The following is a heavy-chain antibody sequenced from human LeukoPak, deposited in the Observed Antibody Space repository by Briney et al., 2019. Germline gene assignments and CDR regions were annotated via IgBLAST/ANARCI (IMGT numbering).Heavy chain of an antibody. CDR1: GLTFSSYA. V-gene: IGHV3-30*04. CDR2: ISYDGSNK. CDR3: ARGLRWVGYYYYYMDV. Sequence: GGSLRLSCAASGLTFSSYAMHWVRQAPGKGLEWVTIISYDGSNKYYADSVKGRFTISRDNAKNSLYLQMNSLRAEDTALYYCARGLRWVGYYYYYMDVWGKGTTVTVSS. J-gene: IGHJ6*03. D-gene: IGHD4-23*01.